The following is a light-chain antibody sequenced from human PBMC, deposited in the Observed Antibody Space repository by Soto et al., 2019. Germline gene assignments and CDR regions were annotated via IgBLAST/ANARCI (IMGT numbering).Light chain of an antibody. V-gene: IGLV2-8*01. CDR3: CSFAGGTNLV. CDR2: EVS. J-gene: IGLJ1*01. Sequence: QSALIQPPSASGSPGQSVTISCSGTRRDIGGYDFVSWYQQHPGKAPKLMISEVSKRPSGVPDRFSGSKSGNTASRTISGLQTDDEADYYCCSFAGGTNLVFGTGTKVTVL. CDR1: RRDIGGYDF.